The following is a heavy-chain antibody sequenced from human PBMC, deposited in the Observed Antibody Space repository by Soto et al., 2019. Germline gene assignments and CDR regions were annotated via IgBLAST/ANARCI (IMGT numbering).Heavy chain of an antibody. CDR1: GYTFTSYG. J-gene: IGHJ4*02. D-gene: IGHD3-3*01. CDR2: ISAFNGYT. Sequence: QVQLVQSGAEVKKPGASVKVSCKASGYTFTSYGISWVRQAPGQGLEWMGWISAFNGYTNYAQNLQGRVTMTADTSTSTAYMELRSLRSDDTAVYYCAREHYHTLPQFKEYWGQGTLVTGSS. CDR3: AREHYHTLPQFKEY. V-gene: IGHV1-18*01.